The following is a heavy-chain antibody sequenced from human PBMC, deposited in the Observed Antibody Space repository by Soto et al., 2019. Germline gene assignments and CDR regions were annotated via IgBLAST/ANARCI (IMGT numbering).Heavy chain of an antibody. Sequence: QVQLVQSGAEVKKPGASVKVSCKASGYTFSTYRFSWVRRAPGQGLEWMGWIGAYNDDTNYAQNFQGRVTMTTDTSTTTSYMELRNLRSDDTAVYFCARDWRGAEGFDPWGQGTLVTVSS. CDR3: ARDWRGAEGFDP. D-gene: IGHD3-3*01. CDR2: IGAYNDDT. V-gene: IGHV1-18*01. CDR1: GYTFSTYR. J-gene: IGHJ5*02.